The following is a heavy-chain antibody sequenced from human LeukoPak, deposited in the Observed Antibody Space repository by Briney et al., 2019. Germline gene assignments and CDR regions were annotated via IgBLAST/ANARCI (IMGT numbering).Heavy chain of an antibody. CDR2: IYYSGST. V-gene: IGHV4-31*03. CDR3: ARWYYDSSGRRYFDY. J-gene: IGHJ4*02. CDR1: GGPFSSGVYY. D-gene: IGHD3-22*01. Sequence: SETLSLTCSVSGGPFSSGVYYWTWIRHHPGRGLEWIGNIYYSGSTSYNPSLKSRVSISVDTSKNQFSLKLSSVTAADTAVYYCARWYYDSSGRRYFDYWGQGTLVTVSS.